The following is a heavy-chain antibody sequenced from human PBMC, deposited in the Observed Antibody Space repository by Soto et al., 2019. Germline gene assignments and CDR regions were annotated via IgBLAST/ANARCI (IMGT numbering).Heavy chain of an antibody. CDR3: ARHLVSSSFMGYFFDY. D-gene: IGHD6-6*01. CDR2: IYYSGST. Sequence: PSETLSLTCTVSGGSISSSSYYWGWIRQPPGKGLEWIGSIYYSGSTYYNPSLKSRVTISVDTSKNQFSLKLSSVTAADTAVYYCARHLVSSSFMGYFFDYWGQGTLVTVSS. CDR1: GGSISSSSYY. V-gene: IGHV4-39*01. J-gene: IGHJ4*02.